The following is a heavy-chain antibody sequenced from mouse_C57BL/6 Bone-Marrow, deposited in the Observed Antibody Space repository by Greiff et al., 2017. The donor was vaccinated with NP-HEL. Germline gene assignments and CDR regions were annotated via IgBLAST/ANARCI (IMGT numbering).Heavy chain of an antibody. CDR3: ARGGYYCYYAMDY. J-gene: IGHJ4*01. D-gene: IGHD2-12*01. CDR2: IDPKSGGT. Sequence: QVQLQHPGAELVKPGASVKLSCKASGYTFTSYWMHWVKQRPGRGLEWIGRIDPKSGGTKYNEKFKSKATLTVDKPSSTAYMQLSSLTSEDSAVYYCARGGYYCYYAMDYWGQGTSVTVSS. V-gene: IGHV1-72*01. CDR1: GYTFTSYW.